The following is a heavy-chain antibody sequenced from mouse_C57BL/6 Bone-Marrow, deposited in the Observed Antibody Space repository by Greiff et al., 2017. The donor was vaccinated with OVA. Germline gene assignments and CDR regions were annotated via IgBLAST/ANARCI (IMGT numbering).Heavy chain of an antibody. V-gene: IGHV1-62-2*01. D-gene: IGHD1-2*01. CDR3: ERQSILRGGDWFAY. Sequence: VQLQQSGAELVKPGASVKLSCKASGYTFTEYTIHWVKQRSGQGLEWIGWFYPGSGGIKYNEKFKDKATLTADKSSSPVYMELSKLTSEDTAVYFRERQSILRGGDWFAYWGQGTLGTVSA. J-gene: IGHJ3*01. CDR1: GYTFTEYT. CDR2: FYPGSGGI.